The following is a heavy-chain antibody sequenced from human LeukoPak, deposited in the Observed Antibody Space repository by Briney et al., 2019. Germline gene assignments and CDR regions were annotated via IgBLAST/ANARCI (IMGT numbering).Heavy chain of an antibody. D-gene: IGHD2-21*02. Sequence: GWSLRLSCAASGFTFDDYAMHWVRQAPGKGLEWVSGISWNSGSIGYADSVKGRFTISRDNAKNSLYLQMNSLRAEDTAVYYCARDVVGVTAVAFDLWGRGTLSLSPQ. CDR2: ISWNSGSI. CDR3: ARDVVGVTAVAFDL. CDR1: GFTFDDYA. J-gene: IGHJ2*01. V-gene: IGHV3-9*01.